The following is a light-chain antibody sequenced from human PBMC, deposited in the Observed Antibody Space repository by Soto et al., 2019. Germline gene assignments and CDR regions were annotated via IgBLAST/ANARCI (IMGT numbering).Light chain of an antibody. J-gene: IGLJ2*01. CDR2: EVS. V-gene: IGLV2-8*01. CDR3: ISYAGSRVV. CDR1: SSDVGGYNY. Sequence: QSALTQPPSASGSPGQSVTISCTGTSSDVGGYNYVSWYQQHPGKAPKLMIYEVSKRPSGVPDRFSGSKSGNTASLTVSGLQAYDEADYYCISYAGSRVVFGGGTKVTVL.